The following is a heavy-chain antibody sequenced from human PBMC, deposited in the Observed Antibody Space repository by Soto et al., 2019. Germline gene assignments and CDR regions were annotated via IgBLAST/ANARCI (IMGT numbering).Heavy chain of an antibody. V-gene: IGHV3-49*04. Sequence: GGSLRLSCTTSGFTFGDYALSWVRQAPGKGLEWVGFIRRNAYGGTTDYAASVKGRFTISRDDSKSIAYLQMNSLRTEDTALYYCTRASSLDFDFWGQGXLVTVYS. CDR2: IRRNAYGGTT. CDR1: GFTFGDYA. J-gene: IGHJ4*02. CDR3: TRASSLDFDF. D-gene: IGHD3-16*01.